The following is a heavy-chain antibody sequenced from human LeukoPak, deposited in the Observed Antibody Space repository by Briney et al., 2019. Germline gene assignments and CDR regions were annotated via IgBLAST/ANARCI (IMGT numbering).Heavy chain of an antibody. D-gene: IGHD3-22*01. CDR1: GFTFSSYA. CDR3: ARAPDGYEAFDI. Sequence: GGSLRLSCAASGFTFSSYAMSWVRQAPGKGLEWVSAISGSGGSTYYADSVKGRFTTSRDNSKNTLYLQMNSLRAEDTAVYYCARAPDGYEAFDIWGQGTMVTVSS. V-gene: IGHV3-23*01. J-gene: IGHJ3*02. CDR2: ISGSGGST.